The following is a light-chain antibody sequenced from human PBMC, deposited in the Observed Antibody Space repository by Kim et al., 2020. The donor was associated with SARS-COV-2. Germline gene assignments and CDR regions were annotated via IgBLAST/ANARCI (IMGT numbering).Light chain of an antibody. Sequence: GQSVTISCTGTSSDIGAYNYVSWYQQHPGTPPKLVICEVTQRPSGVPNRFSGSKSGNTASLIISGLQAEDEADYYCSSYAGGRYVFGTGTKVTVL. J-gene: IGLJ1*01. CDR2: EVT. V-gene: IGLV2-8*01. CDR3: SSYAGGRYV. CDR1: SSDIGAYNY.